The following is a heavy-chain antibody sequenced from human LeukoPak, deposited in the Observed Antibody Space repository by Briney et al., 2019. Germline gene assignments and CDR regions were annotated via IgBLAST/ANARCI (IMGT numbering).Heavy chain of an antibody. V-gene: IGHV4-30-4*01. D-gene: IGHD6-13*01. CDR3: ARRGSWSYYYAMDV. CDR2: IYYSGST. CDR1: GGSISSGDYY. J-gene: IGHJ6*02. Sequence: SETLSLTCTVSGGSISSGDYYWSWIRQPPGKGLEWIGYIYYSGSTYYNPSLKSRVTMSVDTSKNQFSLKLSSVTAADTAVYYCARRGSWSYYYAMDVWGQGTTVAVSS.